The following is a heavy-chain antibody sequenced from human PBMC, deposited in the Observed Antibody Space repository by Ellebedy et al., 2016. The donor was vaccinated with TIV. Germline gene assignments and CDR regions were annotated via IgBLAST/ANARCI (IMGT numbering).Heavy chain of an antibody. CDR1: GFTFEDYG. J-gene: IGHJ6*02. CDR2: LWYDGSYK. D-gene: IGHD3-10*01. CDR3: ARAADFYGSGSRFGMDV. Sequence: PGGSLRLSCAASGFTFEDYGMHWVRQAPGKGLEWVAVLWYDGSYKYYADSVKGRLTISRDNSKNTVYLQMNSLRVEDTAVYYCARAADFYGSGSRFGMDVWGQGTTVTVSS. V-gene: IGHV3-33*01.